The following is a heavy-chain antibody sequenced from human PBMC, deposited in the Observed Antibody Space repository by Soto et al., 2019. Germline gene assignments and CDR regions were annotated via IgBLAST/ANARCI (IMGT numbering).Heavy chain of an antibody. CDR2: MSPNSANT. D-gene: IGHD6-6*01. CDR1: GYTFTSYD. J-gene: IGHJ5*02. CDR3: AREGYSSSSGSRGNWFEP. V-gene: IGHV1-8*01. Sequence: ASVKVSCKASGYTFTSYDIKWVRQATGQGLELMGWMSPNSANTGYAQKFQGRVTMTRNTSISTAYMELNSLRSEDTAVYYCAREGYSSSSGSRGNWFEPWGQGTMVTVSS.